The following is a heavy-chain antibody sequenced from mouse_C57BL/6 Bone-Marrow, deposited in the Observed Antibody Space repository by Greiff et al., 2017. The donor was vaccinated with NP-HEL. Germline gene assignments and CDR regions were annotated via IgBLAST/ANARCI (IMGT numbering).Heavy chain of an antibody. Sequence: EVQLVESGGGLVKPGGSLKLSCAASGFTFSSYTMSWVRQTPEKRLEWVATISGGGGNTYYPDSVKGRFTISRDNAKNTLYLQMSSLRSEDTALYYCARRGVRVHFDYWGQGTTLTVSS. D-gene: IGHD2-14*01. J-gene: IGHJ2*01. CDR3: ARRGVRVHFDY. CDR2: ISGGGGNT. CDR1: GFTFSSYT. V-gene: IGHV5-9*01.